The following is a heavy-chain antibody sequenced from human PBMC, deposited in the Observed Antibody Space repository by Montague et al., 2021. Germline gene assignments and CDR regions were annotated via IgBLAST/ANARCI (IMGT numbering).Heavy chain of an antibody. CDR2: IYWDDDK. CDR1: GFSLSTSGVG. J-gene: IGHJ4*02. V-gene: IGHV2-5*02. CDR3: AHRQGGYDLCY. D-gene: IGHD5-12*01. Sequence: PALVKPTQTLTLTCTFSGFSLSTSGVGVGWIRQPPGKALEWLALIYWDDDKRYSPSLKTRLTISKDTSKNQVVLTMTNMDPVDTATYYCAHRQGGYDLCYWGQGTLVTVSS.